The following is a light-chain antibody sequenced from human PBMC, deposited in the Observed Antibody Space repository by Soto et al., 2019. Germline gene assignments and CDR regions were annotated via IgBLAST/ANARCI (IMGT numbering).Light chain of an antibody. CDR1: QSVSSTY. CDR2: GAS. CDR3: QQYGGHLFT. V-gene: IGKV3-20*01. J-gene: IGKJ3*01. Sequence: EIVLTQSPGTLSLSPGERATLSCRASQSVSSTYLAWYQQKPGQAPRLLIYGASIRATGIPDRFSGSGSGTDFTLTISRMEPEDFAVYYYQQYGGHLFTFGPGTKVDIK.